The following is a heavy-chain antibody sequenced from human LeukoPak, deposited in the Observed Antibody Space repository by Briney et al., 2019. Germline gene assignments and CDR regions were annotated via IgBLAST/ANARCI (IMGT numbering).Heavy chain of an antibody. J-gene: IGHJ3*02. CDR3: ARGYCGGDCYPRRVVHDAFDI. CDR2: IIPIFGTA. D-gene: IGHD2-21*02. Sequence: VASVKVSCKASGGTFSSYAISWVRQAPGQGLERMGGIIPIFGTANYAQKFQGSVTINTDESTSTAYMELSSLRSEDTAVYYCARGYCGGDCYPRRVVHDAFDIWGQGTMVTVSS. CDR1: GGTFSSYA. V-gene: IGHV1-69*05.